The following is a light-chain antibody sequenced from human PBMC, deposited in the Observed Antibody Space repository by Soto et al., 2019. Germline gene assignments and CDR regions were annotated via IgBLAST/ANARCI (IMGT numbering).Light chain of an antibody. CDR3: CSYAGSSTLNYV. Sequence: QSALTQPASVSGSPGQSITISCTGTSSDVGSYNLVSWYQQHPGKAPKLMIYEGSKRPSGVSNRFSGSKSGNTASLTISGLQAEDGADYYCCSYAGSSTLNYVFETGTKVPVL. CDR1: SSDVGSYNL. J-gene: IGLJ1*01. CDR2: EGS. V-gene: IGLV2-23*01.